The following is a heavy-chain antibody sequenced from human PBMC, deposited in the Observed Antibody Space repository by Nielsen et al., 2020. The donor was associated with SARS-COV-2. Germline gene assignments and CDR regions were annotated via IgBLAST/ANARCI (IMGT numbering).Heavy chain of an antibody. D-gene: IGHD1-7*01. CDR1: GYTLTELS. Sequence: SCKVSGYTLTELSMHWVRQAPGKGLEWVSGISWNSGSIGYADSVKGRFTISRDNAKNTLYLQMNSLRAEDTAVYFCAKKFGLNWNYDYWGQGTLVTVSS. V-gene: IGHV3-9*01. CDR2: ISWNSGSI. J-gene: IGHJ4*02. CDR3: AKKFGLNWNYDY.